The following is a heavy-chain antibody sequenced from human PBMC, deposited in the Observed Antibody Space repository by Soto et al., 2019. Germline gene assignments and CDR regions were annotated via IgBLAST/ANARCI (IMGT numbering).Heavy chain of an antibody. V-gene: IGHV2-26*01. CDR1: GLSITDSEMG. CDR3: ARRHLAVAVSPWFDP. D-gene: IGHD6-19*01. CDR2: IDSSGEK. J-gene: IGHJ5*02. Sequence: QVTLKESGPVLVKPTETLTLRCTVSGLSITDSEMGVSWIRQPPGQPLGWLAHIDSSGEKSYRTFLKSRLAISKDNSKGQLVLTMTNLDPADTATYCCARRHLAVAVSPWFDPWGQGIPVTVSS.